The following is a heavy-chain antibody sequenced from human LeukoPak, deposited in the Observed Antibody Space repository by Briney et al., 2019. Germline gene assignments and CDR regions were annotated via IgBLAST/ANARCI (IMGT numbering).Heavy chain of an antibody. CDR2: IYYSGST. CDR3: ARYDNRDYYFDY. J-gene: IGHJ4*02. D-gene: IGHD3-22*01. CDR1: GGSISSSSYY. Sequence: SETLSLTCTVSGGSISSSSYYWGWIRQPPGKGLEWIGSIYYSGSTYYNPSLKSRVTISVDRSKNQFSLKLSSVTAADTAVYFCARYDNRDYYFDYWGQGTLVTVS. V-gene: IGHV4-39*07.